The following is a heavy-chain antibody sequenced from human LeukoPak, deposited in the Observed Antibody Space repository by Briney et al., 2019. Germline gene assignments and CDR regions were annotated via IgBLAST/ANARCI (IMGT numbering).Heavy chain of an antibody. V-gene: IGHV3-23*01. D-gene: IGHD3-3*01. J-gene: IGHJ2*01. Sequence: GGSLRLSCVASGLPIADFAMHWVRQAPGKGLEWVSSISGGSNNINYAGSVKGRFATSRDNSQNTLYLQMNSLRADDTAVYYCAKDQGTAIFGMIIPDWYFDLWGRGTLVTVSS. CDR1: GLPIADFA. CDR2: ISGGSNNI. CDR3: AKDQGTAIFGMIIPDWYFDL.